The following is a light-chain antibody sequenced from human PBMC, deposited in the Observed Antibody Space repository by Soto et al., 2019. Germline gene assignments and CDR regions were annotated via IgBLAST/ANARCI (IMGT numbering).Light chain of an antibody. CDR2: DAS. CDR3: QQYAASSIT. CDR1: QSVGRDY. Sequence: EIVLTQSPGTLSLSPGDRATLSCRASQSVGRDYLAWFQQKPGQAPRLLIHDASRRVTGMPDRFSGSGSGTDFTLTISRLEPEYFAVYYCQQYAASSITFGQGTRLEIK. V-gene: IGKV3-20*01. J-gene: IGKJ5*01.